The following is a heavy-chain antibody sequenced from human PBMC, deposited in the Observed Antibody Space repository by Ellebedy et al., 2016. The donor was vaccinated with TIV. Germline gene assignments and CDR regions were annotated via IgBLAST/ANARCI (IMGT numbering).Heavy chain of an antibody. V-gene: IGHV4-31*03. CDR3: AREDSYGTNAFDI. D-gene: IGHD5-18*01. J-gene: IGHJ3*02. CDR2: IYYSGNS. CDR1: GGSISSHGFY. Sequence: SETLSLXCTVSGGSISSHGFYWSWIRQHPGKGLEWLGYIYYSGNSHYNPSLKSRLTLSVDTSKSQFSLRLRSATAADTAVYYCAREDSYGTNAFDIWGRGAMVTASS.